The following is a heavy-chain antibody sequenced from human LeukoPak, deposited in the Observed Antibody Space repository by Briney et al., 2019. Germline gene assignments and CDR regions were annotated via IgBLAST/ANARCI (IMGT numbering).Heavy chain of an antibody. CDR3: AKESKGAFDI. J-gene: IGHJ3*02. Sequence: GGSLRLSCAASGFTFSGFAMHWVRQAPGKGLEWVAFIPYDGSNKYYADSVKGRFTISRDNSKNTLYLQMNSLRAEDTAVYYCAKESKGAFDIWGQGTMVTVSS. V-gene: IGHV3-30*02. CDR1: GFTFSGFA. CDR2: IPYDGSNK.